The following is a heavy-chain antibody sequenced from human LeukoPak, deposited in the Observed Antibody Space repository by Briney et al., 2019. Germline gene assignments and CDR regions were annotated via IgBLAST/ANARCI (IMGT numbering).Heavy chain of an antibody. D-gene: IGHD3-10*01. J-gene: IGHJ6*03. CDR1: GFTFSSYA. CDR3: ARDKFSGSGSYYYMDV. CDR2: ISYDGSNK. V-gene: IGHV3-30-3*01. Sequence: PGGSLRLSCAASGFTFSSYAMHRVRQAPGKGLEWVAVISYDGSNKYYADSVKGRFTISRDNSKNTLYLQMNSLRAEDTAVYYCARDKFSGSGSYYYMDVWGKGTTVTVSS.